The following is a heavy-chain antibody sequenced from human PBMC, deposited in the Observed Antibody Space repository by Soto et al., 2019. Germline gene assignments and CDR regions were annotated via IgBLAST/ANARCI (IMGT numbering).Heavy chain of an antibody. Sequence: EVQLVESGGGLVQPGGSLRLSCAASGFSFSSYYMSWVRQAQGKGLEWVANVNEDGSEKYYVDSVKGRFTVSRDNAKNSRYLKMNRLRAEDTAVYYCSKWGGGGSDYLGQGTPVTVSS. CDR3: SKWGGGGSDY. V-gene: IGHV3-7*01. J-gene: IGHJ4*02. CDR1: GFSFSSYY. D-gene: IGHD1-26*01. CDR2: VNEDGSEK.